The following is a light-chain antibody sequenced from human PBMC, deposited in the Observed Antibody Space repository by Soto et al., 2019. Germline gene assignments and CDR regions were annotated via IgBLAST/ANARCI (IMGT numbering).Light chain of an antibody. Sequence: DIQMTQSPSSLSASVGDRVTITCRASQAIYNYLAWYQQNPGKVPTLLISAASTLQSRVPSRFSGGGSGTDFTLTVSSLQPEDVATYYCQKFSAVPTFGGGTKVEI. CDR2: AAS. CDR3: QKFSAVPT. CDR1: QAIYNY. J-gene: IGKJ4*01. V-gene: IGKV1-27*01.